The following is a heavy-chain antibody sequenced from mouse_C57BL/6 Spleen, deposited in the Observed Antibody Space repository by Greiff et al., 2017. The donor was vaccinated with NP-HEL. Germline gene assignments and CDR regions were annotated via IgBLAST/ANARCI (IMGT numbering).Heavy chain of an antibody. CDR3: ARQEVSDYDGAWFAY. CDR2: ISSGGSYT. D-gene: IGHD2-4*01. V-gene: IGHV5-6*01. CDR1: GFTFSSYG. J-gene: IGHJ3*01. Sequence: EVRVVESGGDLVKPGGSLKLSCAASGFTFSSYGMSWVRQTPDKRLEWVATISSGGSYTYYPDSVKGRFTISRDNAKNTLYLQMSSLKSEDTAMYYCARQEVSDYDGAWFAYWGQGTLVTVSA.